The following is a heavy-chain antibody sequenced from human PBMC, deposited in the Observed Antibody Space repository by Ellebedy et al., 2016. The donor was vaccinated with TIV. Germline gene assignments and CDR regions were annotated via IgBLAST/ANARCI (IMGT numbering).Heavy chain of an antibody. J-gene: IGHJ4*02. CDR2: ISGSGGST. Sequence: GESLKISXAASGFTFSSYAMSWVRQAPGKGLEWVSAISGSGGSTYYADSVKGRFTISRDNSKNTLYLQMNSLRAEDTAVYYCAKDRGYSSSSSFDYWGQGTLVTVSS. CDR3: AKDRGYSSSSSFDY. V-gene: IGHV3-23*01. CDR1: GFTFSSYA. D-gene: IGHD6-6*01.